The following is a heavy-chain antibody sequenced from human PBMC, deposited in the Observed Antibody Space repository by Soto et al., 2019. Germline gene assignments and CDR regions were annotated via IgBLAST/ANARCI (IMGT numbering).Heavy chain of an antibody. CDR1: GWYFRGYY. CDR3: ARGGNRRLSLCDY. D-gene: IGHD3-16*01. Sequence: PSETLSLTSAFYGWYFRGYYWSWIRQPPGKGLEWIGEINHSGSTNYNPSLKSRVTISVDTSKNQFSLKLSSVTAADTAVYYCARGGNRRLSLCDYWGQGTLVTVSS. J-gene: IGHJ4*02. CDR2: INHSGST. V-gene: IGHV4-34*01.